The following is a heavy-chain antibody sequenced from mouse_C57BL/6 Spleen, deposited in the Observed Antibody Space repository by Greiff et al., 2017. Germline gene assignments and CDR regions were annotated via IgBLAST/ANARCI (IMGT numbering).Heavy chain of an antibody. J-gene: IGHJ3*01. Sequence: QLQQSGPELVKPGASVKISCKASGYAFSSSWMNWVKQRPGKGLEWMGRIYPGDGDTNYNGKFKGKATLTADKSSSTAYMQLSSLTSEDSAVYFCASGDYDGFAYWGQGTLVTVSA. CDR1: GYAFSSSW. D-gene: IGHD2-4*01. V-gene: IGHV1-82*01. CDR3: ASGDYDGFAY. CDR2: IYPGDGDT.